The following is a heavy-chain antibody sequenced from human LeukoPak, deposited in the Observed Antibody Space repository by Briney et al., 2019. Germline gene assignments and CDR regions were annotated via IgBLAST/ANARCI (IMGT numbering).Heavy chain of an antibody. CDR3: ATNLLWFGELFYFDN. Sequence: ASVKVSCKASGYTFTSYGISWVRQAPGQGLEWMGWISAYNGNTNYAQKLQGRVTMTTDTSTSTAYMELRSLRSDDTAVYYCATNLLWFGELFYFDNWGQGTLVTVSS. J-gene: IGHJ4*02. CDR2: ISAYNGNT. V-gene: IGHV1-18*01. CDR1: GYTFTSYG. D-gene: IGHD3-10*01.